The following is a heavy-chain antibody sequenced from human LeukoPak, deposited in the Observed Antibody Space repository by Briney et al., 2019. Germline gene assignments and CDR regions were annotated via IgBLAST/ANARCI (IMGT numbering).Heavy chain of an antibody. V-gene: IGHV3-7*01. J-gene: IGHJ4*02. CDR1: GFTFSSYW. CDR2: IKQDGSEK. Sequence: SGGSLRLSCAASGFTFSSYWMSWVRQAPGKGLEWVANIKQDGSEKYYVDSVKGRFTISRDNAKNSLYLQMNSLRAEDTAVYYSARLKRNGYYDSSGYYYFDYWGQGTLVTVSS. CDR3: ARLKRNGYYDSSGYYYFDY. D-gene: IGHD3-22*01.